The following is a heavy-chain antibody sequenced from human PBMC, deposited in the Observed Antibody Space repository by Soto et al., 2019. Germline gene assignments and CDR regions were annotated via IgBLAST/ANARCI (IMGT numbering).Heavy chain of an antibody. CDR2: ISSSSYI. CDR3: ARDSGYSYGPLDY. D-gene: IGHD5-18*01. V-gene: IGHV3-21*01. Sequence: GGSLRLSCAASGFTFSSYSMNWVRQAPGKGLEWVSSISSSSYIYYADSVKGRFTISRDNAKNSLYLQMNSLRAEDTAVYYCARDSGYSYGPLDYWGQGTLVTVSS. J-gene: IGHJ4*02. CDR1: GFTFSSYS.